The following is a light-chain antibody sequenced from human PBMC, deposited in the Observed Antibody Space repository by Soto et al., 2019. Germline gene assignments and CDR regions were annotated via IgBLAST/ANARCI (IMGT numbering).Light chain of an antibody. V-gene: IGKV3-20*01. Sequence: EVVLTQSPGTLSLSPGERATLSCRASQSVSSGYLGWYQQKPGQAPRLLIYGASSRATGIPDRFSGSGSGTDFPLTISRLEPEDLAVYFCQQYTYSPCTFGQGTKVEIK. CDR2: GAS. CDR1: QSVSSGY. J-gene: IGKJ1*01. CDR3: QQYTYSPCT.